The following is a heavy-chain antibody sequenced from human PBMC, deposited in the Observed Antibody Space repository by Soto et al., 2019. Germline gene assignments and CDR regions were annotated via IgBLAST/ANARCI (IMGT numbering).Heavy chain of an antibody. D-gene: IGHD6-19*01. CDR1: GYSISSGYY. J-gene: IGHJ5*02. CDR2: IYHSGST. CDR3: ARSPIAVAGANWFDP. V-gene: IGHV4-38-2*01. Sequence: SETLSLTCAVSGYSISSGYYWGWIRQPPGKGLEWIGSIYHSGSTYYNPSLKSRVTISVDTSKNQFSLKLSSVTAADTAVYYCARSPIAVAGANWFDPWGQVPLVTASS.